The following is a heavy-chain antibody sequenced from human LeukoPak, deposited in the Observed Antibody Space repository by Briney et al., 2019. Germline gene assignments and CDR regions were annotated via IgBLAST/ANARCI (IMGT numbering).Heavy chain of an antibody. V-gene: IGHV4-59*01. D-gene: IGHD6-19*01. J-gene: IGHJ4*02. CDR1: GGSISSYY. Sequence: SETLSLTCTVSGGSISSYYWSWIRQPPGKGLEWIGYIYYSGSTNYNPSLKSRVTMSVDMSKNQFSLKLSSVTAADTAVYYCAKEHTSGGFSYWGQGTLVTVSS. CDR3: AKEHTSGGFSY. CDR2: IYYSGST.